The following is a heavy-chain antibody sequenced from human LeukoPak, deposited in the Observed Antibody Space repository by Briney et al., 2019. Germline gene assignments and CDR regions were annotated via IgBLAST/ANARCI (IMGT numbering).Heavy chain of an antibody. J-gene: IGHJ4*02. CDR1: GYTFTSYG. D-gene: IGHD2-2*01. CDR2: ISAYNGNT. CDR3: ARDHISLVVPAADY. V-gene: IGHV1-18*01. Sequence: GASVKVSCKASGYTFTSYGISWVRQAPGQGLEWMGWISAYNGNTNYAQKLQGRVTMTTDTSTSTAYMELRSLRSDDTAVYYCARDHISLVVPAADYWGQGTLVTVST.